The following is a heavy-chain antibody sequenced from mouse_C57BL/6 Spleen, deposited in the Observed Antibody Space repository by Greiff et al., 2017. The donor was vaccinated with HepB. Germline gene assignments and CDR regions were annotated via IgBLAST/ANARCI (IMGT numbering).Heavy chain of an antibody. CDR1: GFTFSSYG. CDR3: AREDPEGYYWYVDV. D-gene: IGHD2-3*01. V-gene: IGHV5-6*01. Sequence: EVKLMESGGDLVKPGGSLKLSCAASGFTFSSYGMSWVRQTPDKRLEWVATISSGGSYTYYPDSVKGRFTISRDNGKNTLYLQMSSLKSEDTAMYYCAREDPEGYYWYVDVWGTGTTVTVSS. CDR2: ISSGGSYT. J-gene: IGHJ1*03.